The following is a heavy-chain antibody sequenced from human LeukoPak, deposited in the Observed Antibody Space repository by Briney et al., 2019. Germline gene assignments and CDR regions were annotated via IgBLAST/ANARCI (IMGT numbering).Heavy chain of an antibody. Sequence: PSETLSLTCTVSGGSISSSSYYWGWIRQPPGKGLEWIGSIYYSGSTYYNPSLKSRVTISVDTSKNQFSLKLSSVTAADTAVYYCARGRYFGYDWEGAFDIWGQGTMVTVSS. CDR2: IYYSGST. CDR1: GGSISSSSYY. CDR3: ARGRYFGYDWEGAFDI. D-gene: IGHD5-12*01. J-gene: IGHJ3*02. V-gene: IGHV4-39*01.